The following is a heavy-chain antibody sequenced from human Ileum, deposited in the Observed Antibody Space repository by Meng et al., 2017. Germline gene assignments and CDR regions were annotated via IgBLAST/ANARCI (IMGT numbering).Heavy chain of an antibody. CDR3: AGERWEKSYAW. CDR2: INMDSSRT. CDR1: GFPFNNYW. V-gene: IGHV3-74*01. D-gene: IGHD1-26*01. Sequence: VQWVESGGGLVQPGGSLRLSCAASGFPFNNYWMHWVRQAPGKGLVWVSRINMDSSRTVYAESVKGRFTISRDNAKNMVYLQMNGLRAEDTAVYYCAGERWEKSYAWWGQGTLVTVSS. J-gene: IGHJ4*02.